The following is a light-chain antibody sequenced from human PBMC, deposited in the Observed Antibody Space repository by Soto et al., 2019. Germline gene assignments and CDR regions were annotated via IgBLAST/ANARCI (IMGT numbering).Light chain of an antibody. V-gene: IGLV1-40*01. CDR2: GNT. J-gene: IGLJ1*01. Sequence: QPVLTQPPSVSGAPGQRVTISCTGSSSNIGAGYDVHWYQQLPGTAPKLLIYGNTNRPSGVPDRFSGSRSGTSASLAITGLQAEDDGDYYFQSYDSSLSGSSVFGTGTKVTVL. CDR1: SSNIGAGYD. CDR3: QSYDSSLSGSSV.